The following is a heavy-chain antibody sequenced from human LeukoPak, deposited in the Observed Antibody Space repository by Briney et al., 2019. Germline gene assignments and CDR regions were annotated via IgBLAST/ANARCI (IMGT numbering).Heavy chain of an antibody. CDR3: VKARMPHCGTDCLES. CDR1: GFTFSNYG. V-gene: IGHV3-23*01. J-gene: IGHJ4*02. D-gene: IGHD2-21*02. Sequence: GGSLRLFCAASGFTFSNYGMSWVRQAPGKGLEWVSVIRGSGGGTYYADSVKGRFTISRDNSKNTVYLQMNSLRAEDTAVYYCVKARMPHCGTDCLESWGQGTLVTVSS. CDR2: IRGSGGGT.